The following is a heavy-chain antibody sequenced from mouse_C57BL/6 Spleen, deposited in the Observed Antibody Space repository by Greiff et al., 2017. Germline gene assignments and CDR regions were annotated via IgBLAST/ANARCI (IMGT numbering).Heavy chain of an antibody. CDR3: ARPGYYGAFAY. V-gene: IGHV5-17*01. Sequence: EVQLVESGGGLVKPGGSLKLSCAASGFTFSDYGMHWVRQAPEKGLEWVAYISSGSSTNYYADTVKGRFTISRDNAKNTLFLQMTSLRSEDTAMYYCARPGYYGAFAYWGQGTLVTVSA. J-gene: IGHJ3*01. CDR2: ISSGSSTN. CDR1: GFTFSDYG. D-gene: IGHD1-1*01.